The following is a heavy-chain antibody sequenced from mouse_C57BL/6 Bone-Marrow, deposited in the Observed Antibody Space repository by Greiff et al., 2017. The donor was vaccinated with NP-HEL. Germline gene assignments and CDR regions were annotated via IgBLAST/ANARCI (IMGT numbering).Heavy chain of an antibody. V-gene: IGHV1-47*01. D-gene: IGHD1-1*01. CDR2: FHPYNDDT. CDR3: ARRSNYYGSSYFDY. J-gene: IGHJ2*01. Sequence: VQRVESGAELVKPGASVKMSCKASGYTFTTYPIEWMKQNHGKSLEWIGNFHPYNDDTKYNEKFKGKATLTVEKSSSTVYLELSRLTSDDSAVYYCARRSNYYGSSYFDYWGQGTTLTVSS. CDR1: GYTFTTYP.